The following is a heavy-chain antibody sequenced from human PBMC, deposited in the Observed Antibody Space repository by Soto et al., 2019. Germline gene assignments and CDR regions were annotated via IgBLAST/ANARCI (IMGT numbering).Heavy chain of an antibody. Sequence: QVQLQESGPELVKPSQTLSLTCSVSGGSITTNGHYLTWIRQHPGQDLEWIAYIYDTRNSYLYPSLETRLTISVHSSTTQFSLELRCVTAGDTAVYYCAREQWGFASWGQGTLVTVSS. CDR3: AREQWGFAS. D-gene: IGHD6-19*01. CDR1: GGSITTNGHY. J-gene: IGHJ4*02. CDR2: IYDTRNS. V-gene: IGHV4-31*03.